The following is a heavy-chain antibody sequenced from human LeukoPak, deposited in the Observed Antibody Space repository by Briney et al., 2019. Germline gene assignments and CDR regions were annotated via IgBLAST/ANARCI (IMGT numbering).Heavy chain of an antibody. V-gene: IGHV3-21*04. CDR3: ARDSGQWLVRLRWFDP. D-gene: IGHD6-19*01. CDR1: GFTFSSYN. CDR2: ISSSSDYI. Sequence: GGSLRLSCAASGFTFSSYNMNWVRQARGKGLEWVSSISSSSDYIYYADSVKGRFTISRDNAKNSLYLQMKSLRAEDTAVYYCARDSGQWLVRLRWFDPWGQGTLVTVSS. J-gene: IGHJ5*02.